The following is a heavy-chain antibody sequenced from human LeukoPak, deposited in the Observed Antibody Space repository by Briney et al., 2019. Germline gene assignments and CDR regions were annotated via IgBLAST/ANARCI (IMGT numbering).Heavy chain of an antibody. J-gene: IGHJ4*02. CDR3: ARQLWLRVLDY. CDR1: GGSFSGYY. CDR2: INHSGST. D-gene: IGHD5-18*01. Sequence: SETLSLTCAVYGGSFSGYYWSWIRQPPGKGLEWIGEINHSGSTNYNPSLKSRVTISADTSKNQFSLKLSSVTAADTAVYYCARQLWLRVLDYWGQGTLVTVSS. V-gene: IGHV4-34*01.